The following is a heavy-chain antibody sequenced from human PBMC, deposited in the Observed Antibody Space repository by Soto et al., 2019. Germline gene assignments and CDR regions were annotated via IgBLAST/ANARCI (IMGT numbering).Heavy chain of an antibody. CDR3: ARMSGELPMASNWFDP. CDR2: ISSSGSTI. Sequence: GGSLRLSCAASGFTFSDYYMSWIRQAPGKGLEWVSYISSSGSTIYYADSVKGWVTMTRDTSISTAYMELSRLRSDDTAVYYCARMSGELPMASNWFDPWGQGTLVTVSS. J-gene: IGHJ5*02. D-gene: IGHD1-26*01. CDR1: GFTFSDYY. V-gene: IGHV3-11*01.